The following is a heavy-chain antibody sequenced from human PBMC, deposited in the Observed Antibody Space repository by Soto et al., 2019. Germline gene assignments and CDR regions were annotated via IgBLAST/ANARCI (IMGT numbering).Heavy chain of an antibody. V-gene: IGHV3-53*01. D-gene: IGHD1-1*01. CDR3: ATWHEREHAFDV. CDR1: GLTMSGKKY. J-gene: IGHJ3*01. CDR2: LYDVDGS. Sequence: DVQLVESGGGLIQPGDSLRLSCAAFGLTMSGKKYVAGAPRSPGEGLEWVSALYDVDGSFYADSVTGRFTTSSDSSKTTVYLQMNDLRPDDTAVYYCATWHEREHAFDVWGQGTTVTISS.